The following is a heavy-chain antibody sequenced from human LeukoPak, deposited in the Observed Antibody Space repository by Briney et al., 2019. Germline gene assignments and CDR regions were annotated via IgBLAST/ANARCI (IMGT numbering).Heavy chain of an antibody. CDR1: GGSISSSSYY. CDR2: IYYSGST. D-gene: IGHD5-18*01. Sequence: TLETLSLTCTVSGGSISSSSYYWGWIRQPPGKGLEWIGSIYYSGSTYYNPSLKSRVTISVDTSRNQFSLKLSSVTAADTAVYYCARQRRHHSYGCWFDPWGQGTLVTVSP. CDR3: ARQRRHHSYGCWFDP. V-gene: IGHV4-39*01. J-gene: IGHJ5*02.